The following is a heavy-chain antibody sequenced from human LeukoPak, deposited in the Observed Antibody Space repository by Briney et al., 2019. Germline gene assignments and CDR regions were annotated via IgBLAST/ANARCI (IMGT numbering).Heavy chain of an antibody. Sequence: PGGSLRLSCAASGFTFSSYGMHWVRQAPGKGLEWVAGISYDGSNKYYADSVKGRFTISRDNSKNTLYLQMNSLRAEDTAVYYCAKDPQGFSDAYYYGRHDPWGQGTLVTVSS. CDR1: GFTFSSYG. J-gene: IGHJ5*02. CDR2: ISYDGSNK. D-gene: IGHD3-10*01. V-gene: IGHV3-30*18. CDR3: AKDPQGFSDAYYYGRHDP.